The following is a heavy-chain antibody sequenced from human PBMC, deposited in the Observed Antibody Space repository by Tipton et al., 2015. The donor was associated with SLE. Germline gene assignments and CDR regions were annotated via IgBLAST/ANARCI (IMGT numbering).Heavy chain of an antibody. CDR3: ARGGGSYSDYYYYMDV. J-gene: IGHJ6*03. D-gene: IGHD1-26*01. CDR1: GGSFSGYY. Sequence: LSLTCSVYGGSFSGYYWSWVRQAPGKGLEWVAVIWYDGSNKYYADSVKGRFTISRDNSKNTLYLQMNSLRAEDTAVYYCARGGGSYSDYYYYMDVWGKGTTVTVSS. CDR2: IWYDGSNK. V-gene: IGHV3-33*08.